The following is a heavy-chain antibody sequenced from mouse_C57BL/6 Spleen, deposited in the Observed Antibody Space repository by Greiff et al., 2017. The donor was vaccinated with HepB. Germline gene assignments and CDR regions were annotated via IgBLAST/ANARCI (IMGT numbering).Heavy chain of an antibody. Sequence: QVQLQQSGPELVKPGASVKISCKASGYAFSSSWMNWVKQRPGKGLEWIGRIYPGDGDTNYNGKFKGKATLTADKSSSTAYMQLSSLTSEDSAVYFCANYVDFDYWGQGTTLTVSS. D-gene: IGHD2-4*01. V-gene: IGHV1-82*01. J-gene: IGHJ2*01. CDR3: ANYVDFDY. CDR1: GYAFSSSW. CDR2: IYPGDGDT.